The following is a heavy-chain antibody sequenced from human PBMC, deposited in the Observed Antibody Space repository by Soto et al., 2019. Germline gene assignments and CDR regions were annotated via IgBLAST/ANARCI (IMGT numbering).Heavy chain of an antibody. J-gene: IGHJ4*02. CDR1: GFTFSNYG. Sequence: QVHLVESGGGVVQPGRSLRLSCAASGFTFSNYGMHWARQTPGKGLEWLAIIWFDGSNKYYADSVKGRFTISRDNTKNTLYLQMNSLRAEDTAVYFCARVADKWRPHPLDYWGQGTLVTVST. D-gene: IGHD5-12*01. CDR3: ARVADKWRPHPLDY. V-gene: IGHV3-33*01. CDR2: IWFDGSNK.